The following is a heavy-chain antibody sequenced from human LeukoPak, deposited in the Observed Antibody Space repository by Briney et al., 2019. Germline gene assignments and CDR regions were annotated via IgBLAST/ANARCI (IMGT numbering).Heavy chain of an antibody. CDR2: IGSSSSAK. CDR3: VSFYETY. J-gene: IGHJ4*02. Sequence: GGPLRLSCVASGFTFSSYSMNWVRQAPGKGLEWVSYIGSSSSAKYYADSVKGRFTISRDNGKNSLYLQMNSLRDEDTAVYYCVSFYETYWGRGTLVTVSS. D-gene: IGHD2/OR15-2a*01. CDR1: GFTFSSYS. V-gene: IGHV3-48*02.